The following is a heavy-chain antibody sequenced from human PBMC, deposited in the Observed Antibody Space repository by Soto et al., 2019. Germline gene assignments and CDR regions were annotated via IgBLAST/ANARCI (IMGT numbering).Heavy chain of an antibody. D-gene: IGHD3-22*01. CDR3: ARRLYYDSSGFEGGGMDV. J-gene: IGHJ6*02. CDR1: GGSISSSSYY. V-gene: IGHV4-39*01. CDR2: IYYSGST. Sequence: QLQLQESGPGLVKPSETLSLTCTVSGGSISSSSYYWGWIRQPPGKGLVGIGSIYYSGSTYYNPSLKSRVTISVDTSKNQFSLKLSSVTAADTAVYYCARRLYYDSSGFEGGGMDVWGQGTTVTVSS.